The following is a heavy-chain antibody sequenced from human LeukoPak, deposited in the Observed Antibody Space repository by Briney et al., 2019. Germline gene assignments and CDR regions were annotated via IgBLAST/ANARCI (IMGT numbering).Heavy chain of an antibody. J-gene: IGHJ3*02. Sequence: PGGSLRLSCAASGFTFSNFAVSWVRQAPGKGLEWVSAISGSGGSTYCADSVKGRFTISRDNSKNTLYLQMNSLRAEDTAVYYCAKSPAVDAAFDIWGQGTMVTVSS. V-gene: IGHV3-23*01. CDR2: ISGSGGST. CDR1: GFTFSNFA. CDR3: AKSPAVDAAFDI. D-gene: IGHD4-23*01.